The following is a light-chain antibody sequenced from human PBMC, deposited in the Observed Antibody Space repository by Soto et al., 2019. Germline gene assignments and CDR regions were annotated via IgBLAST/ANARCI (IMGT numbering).Light chain of an antibody. CDR1: SSNIGSNT. V-gene: IGLV1-44*01. CDR3: AAWDDSLNGVV. CDR2: SNN. J-gene: IGLJ2*01. Sequence: QSVLTQPPSASGTPGQRVIISCSRSSSNIGSNTVNWYQQLPGTAPKLLIYSNNQRPSGVPDRFSGSKSGTSASLAISGLQSEDEADYYCAAWDDSLNGVVFGGGTKLTVL.